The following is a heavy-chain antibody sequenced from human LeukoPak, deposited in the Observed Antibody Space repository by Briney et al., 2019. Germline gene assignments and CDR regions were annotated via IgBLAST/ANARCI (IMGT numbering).Heavy chain of an antibody. CDR2: ISPGNGNT. CDR1: GYTFGSYA. D-gene: IGHD3-10*01. V-gene: IGHV1-3*01. Sequence: ASVKVSCKASGYTFGSYALYWVRQAPGQTLECMGWISPGNGNTEYSQKLQDRVTITRDTSANTAYMGLSSLRSEDTAVYYCARCDYYGSGTYYNVGHLYNMDVWGKGTTVTVSS. CDR3: ARCDYYGSGTYYNVGHLYNMDV. J-gene: IGHJ6*04.